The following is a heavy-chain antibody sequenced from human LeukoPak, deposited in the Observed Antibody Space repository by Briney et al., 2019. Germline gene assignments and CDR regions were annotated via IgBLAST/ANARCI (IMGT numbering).Heavy chain of an antibody. CDR3: ARGLRFLEWPNWFDP. Sequence: PGGSLTLSCAASAFTFSSYSMNWVRQAPGKGLEWVSSISSSSSYIYYADSVKGRFTISRDNAKNSLYLQMNSLRAEDTAVYYCARGLRFLEWPNWFDPWGQGTLVTVSS. CDR1: AFTFSSYS. D-gene: IGHD3-3*01. J-gene: IGHJ5*02. CDR2: ISSSSSYI. V-gene: IGHV3-21*01.